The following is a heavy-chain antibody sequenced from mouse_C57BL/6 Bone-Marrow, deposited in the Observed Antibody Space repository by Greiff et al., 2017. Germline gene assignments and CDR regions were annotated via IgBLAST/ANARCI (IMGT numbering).Heavy chain of an antibody. J-gene: IGHJ1*03. CDR3: TRAYDYGSSYWYFDV. CDR2: ISSGGDYI. CDR1: GFTFSSYA. D-gene: IGHD1-1*01. Sequence: EVQLVESGEGLVKPGGSLKLSCAASGFTFSSYAMSWVRQTPEKRLEWVAYISSGGDYIYYADTVKGRFTISRDNARNTLYLQMSSLKSEDTAMYYCTRAYDYGSSYWYFDVWGTGTTVTVSS. V-gene: IGHV5-9-1*02.